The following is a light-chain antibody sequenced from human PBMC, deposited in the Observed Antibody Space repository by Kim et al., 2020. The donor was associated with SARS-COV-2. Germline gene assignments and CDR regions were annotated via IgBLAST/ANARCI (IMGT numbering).Light chain of an antibody. CDR2: AAS. CDR3: QQYDNWLPLT. V-gene: IGKV3-15*01. Sequence: EIVMTQSPVTLSVSPGEGATLSCRASQSISVNLDWYQQKPGQAPRLLIYAASTRATGVPARFSGSGSGTEFTLTISSLLSEDFAVYYCQQYDNWLPLTFGQGTRLEIK. J-gene: IGKJ5*01. CDR1: QSISVN.